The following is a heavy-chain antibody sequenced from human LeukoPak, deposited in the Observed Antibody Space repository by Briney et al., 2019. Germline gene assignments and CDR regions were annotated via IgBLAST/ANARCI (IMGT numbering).Heavy chain of an antibody. CDR1: GYTFTSYD. Sequence: ASVKVSCKASGYTFTSYDINWVRQATGQGLEWMGWMNPNSGNTGYAQKFQGRVTITRNTSISTAYMELSSLRSEDTAVYYCARGVRLRLGELSLFYYYYYMDVWGKGTTVTVSS. J-gene: IGHJ6*03. V-gene: IGHV1-8*03. CDR2: MNPNSGNT. D-gene: IGHD3-16*02. CDR3: ARGVRLRLGELSLFYYYYYMDV.